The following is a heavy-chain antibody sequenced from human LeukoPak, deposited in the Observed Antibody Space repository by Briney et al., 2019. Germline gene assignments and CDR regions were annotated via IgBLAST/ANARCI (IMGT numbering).Heavy chain of an antibody. D-gene: IGHD2-15*01. CDR2: IYYSGST. V-gene: IGHV4-31*11. J-gene: IGHJ6*02. CDR1: GESLSGYY. Sequence: PSETLSLTCAVYGESLSGYYWSWIRQHPGKGLEWIGYIYYSGSTYYNPSLKSRVTISVDTSKNQFSLILSSVTAADTAVYYCARSGSTRSYSYYGMDVWGQGTTITVSS. CDR3: ARSGSTRSYSYYGMDV.